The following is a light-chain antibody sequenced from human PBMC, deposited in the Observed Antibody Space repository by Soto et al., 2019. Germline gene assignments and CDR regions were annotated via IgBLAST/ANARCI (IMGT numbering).Light chain of an antibody. J-gene: IGKJ5*01. CDR2: AAS. Sequence: DIQMTQSPSSLSASVGDRVTITCRAXXXIXXYLNWYQQKPGKAPKLLIYAASSLQSGVPSRFSGSGSGTDFTLTISSLXPXDFATYYCQQSYSTPITFGQGTRLEIK. CDR3: QQSYSTPIT. CDR1: XXIXXY. V-gene: IGKV1-39*01.